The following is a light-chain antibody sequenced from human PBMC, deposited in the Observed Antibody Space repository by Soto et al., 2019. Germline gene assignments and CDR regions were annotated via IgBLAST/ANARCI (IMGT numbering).Light chain of an antibody. V-gene: IGLV4-60*02. CDR3: ETWDSNTWV. Sequence: QAVVTQSSSASASLGSSVKLTCTLSSTNSSYIIAWHQQQPGKAPRYLMKLEGSGSYNKGSGVPDRFSGSSSGADRYLTISNLQFEDEADYYCETWDSNTWVFGGGTKLTVL. CDR2: LEGSGSY. J-gene: IGLJ3*02. CDR1: STNSSYI.